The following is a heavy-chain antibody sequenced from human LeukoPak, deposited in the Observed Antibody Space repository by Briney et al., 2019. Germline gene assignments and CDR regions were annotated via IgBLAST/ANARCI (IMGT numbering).Heavy chain of an antibody. V-gene: IGHV3-72*01. CDR2: TRNKANSYTT. CDR1: GFTFSDHY. J-gene: IGHJ4*02. CDR3: ARVTMVRGVIGDY. D-gene: IGHD3-10*01. Sequence: GGSLRLSCAASGFTFSDHYMDRVRQAPGKGLEWVGRTRNKANSYTTEYAASVKGRFTISRDDSKNSLYLQMNSLKTEDTAVYYCARVTMVRGVIGDYWGQGTLVTVSS.